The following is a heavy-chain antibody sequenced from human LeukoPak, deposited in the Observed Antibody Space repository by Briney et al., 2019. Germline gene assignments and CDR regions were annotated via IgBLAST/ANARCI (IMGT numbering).Heavy chain of an antibody. D-gene: IGHD3-10*01. V-gene: IGHV4-4*02. Sequence: SETLSLTCAVSGGSISSSNWWSWVRQPPGKGLQWIGEIYHSGSTNFNPSLKSRATISVDKSKNQFSLKLSSVTAADTAVYYCARDRGTMVSTRAFDYWGQGTLVTVSS. CDR1: GGSISSSNW. CDR3: ARDRGTMVSTRAFDY. CDR2: IYHSGST. J-gene: IGHJ4*02.